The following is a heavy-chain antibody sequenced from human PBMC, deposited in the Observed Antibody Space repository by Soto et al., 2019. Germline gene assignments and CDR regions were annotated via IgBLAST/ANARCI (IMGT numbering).Heavy chain of an antibody. Sequence: GGSLRLSCAASGFTFSSYGMHWVRQAPGKGLEWVAFIWYDGSKKYYADSVKGRFTISRDNSKNTLYLQMNSLRVEDTAVYYCARDLWRPTRGVTVDYYYYYGMDVWGQGTTVTVSS. CDR1: GFTFSSYG. J-gene: IGHJ6*02. CDR2: IWYDGSKK. CDR3: ARDLWRPTRGVTVDYYYYYGMDV. D-gene: IGHD3-10*01. V-gene: IGHV3-33*01.